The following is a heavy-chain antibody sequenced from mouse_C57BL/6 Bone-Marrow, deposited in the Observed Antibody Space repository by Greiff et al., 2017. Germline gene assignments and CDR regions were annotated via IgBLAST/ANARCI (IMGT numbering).Heavy chain of an antibody. V-gene: IGHV1-59*01. D-gene: IGHD6-5*01. CDR1: GYTFTSYW. J-gene: IGHJ4*01. CDR2: IDPSDSYP. Sequence: VQLQQPGAELVRPGTSVKLSCKASGYTFTSYWMHWVKQRPGQGLEWIGVIDPSDSYPNYNQKFKGKATLTVDTSSSTAYMQLSSLTSEDSAVYYCATYDYYAMDYWGQGTSVTVSS. CDR3: ATYDYYAMDY.